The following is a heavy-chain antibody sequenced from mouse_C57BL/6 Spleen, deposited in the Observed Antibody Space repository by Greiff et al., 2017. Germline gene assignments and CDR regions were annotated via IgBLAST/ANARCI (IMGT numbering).Heavy chain of an antibody. Sequence: QVQLQQPGAELVKPGASVKLSCKASGYTFTSYWLQWVKQRPGQGTAWIGEIDPSDSYTNYNQKFKGKATLTVDTASSIAYMLLSSLTSEDSAVYYCSIPSYYGSSYGYFDFWGTGTTVTVSS. V-gene: IGHV1-50*01. D-gene: IGHD1-1*01. CDR2: IDPSDSYT. CDR1: GYTFTSYW. CDR3: SIPSYYGSSYGYFDF. J-gene: IGHJ1*03.